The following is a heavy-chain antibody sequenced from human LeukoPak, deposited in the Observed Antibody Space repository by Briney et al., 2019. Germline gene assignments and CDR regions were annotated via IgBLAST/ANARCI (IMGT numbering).Heavy chain of an antibody. CDR3: ARGPVVTVTTGLHFDY. CDR1: GGSISSYY. CDR2: IYYSGST. J-gene: IGHJ4*02. V-gene: IGHV4-59*12. D-gene: IGHD4-17*01. Sequence: PSETLSLTCTVSGGSISSYYWSWIRQPPGKGLKWIGSIYYSGSTYYNPSLKSRVTISVDTSKNQFSLKLSSVTAADTAVYYCARGPVVTVTTGLHFDYWGQGTLVTVSS.